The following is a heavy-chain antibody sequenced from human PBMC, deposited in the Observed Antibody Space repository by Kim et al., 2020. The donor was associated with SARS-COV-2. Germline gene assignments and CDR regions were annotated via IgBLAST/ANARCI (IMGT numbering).Heavy chain of an antibody. J-gene: IGHJ3*02. CDR3: AREGPGYGDYGYDAFDI. D-gene: IGHD4-17*01. V-gene: IGHV1-46*01. CDR1: GYTFTSYY. CDR2: INPSGGST. Sequence: ASVKVSCKASGYTFTSYYMHWVRQAPGQGLEWMGIINPSGGSTSYAQKFQGRVTMTRDTSTSTVYMELSSLRSEDTAVYYCAREGPGYGDYGYDAFDIWGQGTMVTVSS.